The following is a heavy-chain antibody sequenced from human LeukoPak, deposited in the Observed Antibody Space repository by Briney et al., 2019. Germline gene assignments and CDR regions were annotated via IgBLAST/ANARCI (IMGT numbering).Heavy chain of an antibody. Sequence: PSETLSLTCTVSGGSISSYYWSLIRQPPGKGLEWIGYIYYSGSTNYNPSLKSRVTISVDTSKNQFSLKLSSVTAADTAVYYCAREEVLLWFGELLYMFDPWGQGTLVTVSS. V-gene: IGHV4-59*01. CDR2: IYYSGST. J-gene: IGHJ5*02. CDR1: GGSISSYY. D-gene: IGHD3-10*01. CDR3: AREEVLLWFGELLYMFDP.